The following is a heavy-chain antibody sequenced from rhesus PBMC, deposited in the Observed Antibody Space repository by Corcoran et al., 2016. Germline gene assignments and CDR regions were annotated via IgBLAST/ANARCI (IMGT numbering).Heavy chain of an antibody. D-gene: IGHD6-13*01. CDR1: GGSISDDYY. Sequence: QVQLQESGPGLVKPSETLSLTRAVSGGSISDDYYWSWIRQPPGKGLEWIGYIYGSGGGTNYNPSLKNRVTISIDTSKNQFSLKLSSVTAADTAVYYCARVGSWSLSFDYWGQGVLVTVSS. V-gene: IGHV4-106*01. J-gene: IGHJ4*01. CDR2: IYGSGGGT. CDR3: ARVGSWSLSFDY.